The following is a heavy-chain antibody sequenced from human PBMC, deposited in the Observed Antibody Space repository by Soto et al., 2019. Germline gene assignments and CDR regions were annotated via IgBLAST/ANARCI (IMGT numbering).Heavy chain of an antibody. D-gene: IGHD3-10*01. J-gene: IGHJ3*02. CDR3: ARALWFGEFLRAFDI. Sequence: QLQLQESGPGLVKPSETLSLTCTVSGGSISSSSYYWGWIRQPPGKGLEWIGSIYYSGSTYYNTSLKSRVTISADTSKNRFSLKLSSVTAADTAVYYCARALWFGEFLRAFDIWGPGTMVTVSS. CDR2: IYYSGST. CDR1: GGSISSSSYY. V-gene: IGHV4-39*01.